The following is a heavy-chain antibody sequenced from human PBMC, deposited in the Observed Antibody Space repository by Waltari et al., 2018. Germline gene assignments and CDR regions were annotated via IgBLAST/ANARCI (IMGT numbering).Heavy chain of an antibody. CDR3: ARESARWKGYSDYDWGY. D-gene: IGHD5-12*01. J-gene: IGHJ4*02. CDR1: GYTFTHLF. CDR2: LNPSTGGT. Sequence: QVLLVQSGAEVKKSGASVKVSCKASGYTFTHLFLPWLRQAPGQGLEWMGRLNPSTGGTDYAQRFQGRLTLTRDTSINTAFLELNTVTSGDTGVYYCARESARWKGYSDYDWGYWGQGTLVTVSS. V-gene: IGHV1-2*05.